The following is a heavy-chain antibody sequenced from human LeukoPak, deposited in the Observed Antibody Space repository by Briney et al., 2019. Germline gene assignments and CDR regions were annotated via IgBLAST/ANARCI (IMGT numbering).Heavy chain of an antibody. J-gene: IGHJ4*02. CDR1: GFTFSSYG. CDR2: IWYDGSNK. CDR3: AKDRGIAAAGTGDY. D-gene: IGHD6-13*01. V-gene: IGHV3-33*06. Sequence: GRSLRLSCAASGFTFSSYGMHWVRQAPGKGLERVAVIWYDGSNKYYADSVKGRFTISRDNSKNTLYLQMNSLRAEDTAVYYCAKDRGIAAAGTGDYWGQGTLVTVSS.